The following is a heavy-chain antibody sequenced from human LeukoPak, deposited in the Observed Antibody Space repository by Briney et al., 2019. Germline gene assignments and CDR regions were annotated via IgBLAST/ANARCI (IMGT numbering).Heavy chain of an antibody. Sequence: GRSLRLSCVVSGFTFSSFGMHWVRQAPGKGLEWVALISYDGRNKYYADSVKGRFTISRDNSKNTLYLQMNSLRSEDTAVYHCAKDSGSYRYYFDYWGQGTVVTVSS. CDR2: ISYDGRNK. CDR1: GFTFSSFG. CDR3: AKDSGSYRYYFDY. D-gene: IGHD1-26*01. J-gene: IGHJ4*02. V-gene: IGHV3-30*18.